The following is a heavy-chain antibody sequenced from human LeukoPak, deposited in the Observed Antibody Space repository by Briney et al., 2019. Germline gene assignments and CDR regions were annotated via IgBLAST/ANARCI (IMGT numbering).Heavy chain of an antibody. CDR1: GYTFTSYG. V-gene: IGHV1-18*04. Sequence: ASVKVSCKASGYTFTSYGISRVRQAPGQGLEWMGWISAYNGNTNYAQKLQGRVTMTTDTSTSTAYMELRSLRSDDTAVYYCARDDRGGKYSSGWYGYWGQGTLVTVSS. J-gene: IGHJ4*02. CDR2: ISAYNGNT. CDR3: ARDDRGGKYSSGWYGY. D-gene: IGHD6-19*01.